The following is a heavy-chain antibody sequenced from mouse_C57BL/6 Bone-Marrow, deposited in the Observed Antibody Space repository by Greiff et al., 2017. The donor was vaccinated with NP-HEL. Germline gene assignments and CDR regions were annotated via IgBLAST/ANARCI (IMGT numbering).Heavy chain of an antibody. Sequence: VQLQQPGAELVMPGASVKLSCKASGYTFTSYWMHWVKQRPGQGLEWIGEIDPSDSYTNYNQKFKGKSTLTVDKSSSTAYMQLSSLTSEDSAVYYCANRYYYGSSPYAMDYWGQGTSVTVSS. CDR3: ANRYYYGSSPYAMDY. J-gene: IGHJ4*01. CDR1: GYTFTSYW. V-gene: IGHV1-69*01. D-gene: IGHD1-1*01. CDR2: IDPSDSYT.